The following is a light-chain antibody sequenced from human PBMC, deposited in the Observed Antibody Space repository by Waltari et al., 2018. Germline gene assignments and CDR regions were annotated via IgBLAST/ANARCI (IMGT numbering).Light chain of an antibody. V-gene: IGKV1-5*03. J-gene: IGKJ4*01. CDR1: QDIITW. Sequence: DIQMTQFPSTLSASVGDRVTITCRASQDIITWLAWYQQKPGKAPKLLIFKASSLEIGVPSRFSGSGSGTEFTLTISSLQPDDFATYYCQQYNSYSTTFGGGTKVEVK. CDR2: KAS. CDR3: QQYNSYSTT.